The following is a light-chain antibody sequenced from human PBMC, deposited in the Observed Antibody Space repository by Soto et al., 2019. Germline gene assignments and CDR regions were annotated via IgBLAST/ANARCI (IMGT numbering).Light chain of an antibody. Sequence: EIVLTQSPGTLSLSPGERATLPCRASQSVSNTFLAWYQQKPGQAPRLLISGASSRATGIPDRFSGSGSGTDFTLTISRLEPEDFAVYYCQQYGSSPLTFGQGTRLEIK. J-gene: IGKJ5*01. CDR2: GAS. CDR3: QQYGSSPLT. CDR1: QSVSNTF. V-gene: IGKV3-20*01.